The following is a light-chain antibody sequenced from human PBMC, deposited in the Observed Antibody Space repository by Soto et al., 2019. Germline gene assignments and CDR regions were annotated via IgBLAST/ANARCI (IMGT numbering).Light chain of an antibody. J-gene: IGLJ3*02. CDR3: SSYINSSTLV. Sequence: QSALTQPASVSGSPGQSITISCTGTSSDVGGYNFVSWYQHYPGKAPKLMIYEVSNRPSGVSNRFSGSKSGNTASLTISGLQAEDEADYYCSSYINSSTLVFGGGTKVTVL. V-gene: IGLV2-14*01. CDR2: EVS. CDR1: SSDVGGYNF.